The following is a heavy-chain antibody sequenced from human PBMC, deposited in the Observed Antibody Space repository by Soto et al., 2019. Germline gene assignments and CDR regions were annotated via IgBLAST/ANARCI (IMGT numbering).Heavy chain of an antibody. CDR2: TYYRSKWYS. D-gene: IGHD2-8*02. J-gene: IGHJ4*02. CDR1: GDSVSSYSVV. V-gene: IGHV6-1*01. Sequence: PSQTLSLTCAISGDSVSSYSVVWNWIRQSPSGGLEWLGSTYYRSKWYSEYAISVQSRITVNADTSKNQVSLQLDSVTPDDTAVYYCARDKITGLFDYWGQGTLVTVSS. CDR3: ARDKITGLFDY.